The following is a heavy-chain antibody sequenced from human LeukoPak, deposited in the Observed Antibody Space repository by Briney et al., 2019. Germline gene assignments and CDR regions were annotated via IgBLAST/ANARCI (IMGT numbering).Heavy chain of an antibody. Sequence: PSETLSLTCAVHGGSFSGYYGSWIRQPPGKGLEWIGEINHSGSTNYNPSLKSRVTISVDTSKNQFSLKLSSVTAADTAVYYCARGNGGRYYNDAFDIWGQGTMVTVSS. CDR1: GGSFSGYY. J-gene: IGHJ3*02. V-gene: IGHV4-34*01. D-gene: IGHD1-26*01. CDR2: INHSGST. CDR3: ARGNGGRYYNDAFDI.